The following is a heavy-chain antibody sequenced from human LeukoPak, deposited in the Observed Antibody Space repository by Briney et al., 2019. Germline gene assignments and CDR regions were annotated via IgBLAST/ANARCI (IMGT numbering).Heavy chain of an antibody. D-gene: IGHD2-8*02. J-gene: IGHJ5*02. V-gene: IGHV1-46*01. CDR3: GRGRWSATGSPQFDH. CDR2: INPSGGST. Sequence: ASVKVSCKASGYTFTSYYMHWVRQAPGQGLEWMGIINPSGGSTSYAQKFQGRVTMTRDTSTSTVYMELSSLRSEDTAVYYCGRGRWSATGSPQFDHWGQATLVTVSS. CDR1: GYTFTSYY.